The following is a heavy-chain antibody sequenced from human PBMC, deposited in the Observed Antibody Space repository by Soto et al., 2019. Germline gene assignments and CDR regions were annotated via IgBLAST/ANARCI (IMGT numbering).Heavy chain of an antibody. J-gene: IGHJ4*02. Sequence: SETLSLTCTVSGGSISSYYWSWIRQPPGKGLEWIGYIYYSGSTNYNPSLKSRVTISVDTSKNQFSLKLSSVTAADTAVYYCASGPYDYIWGSYRATHAFDYWGQGTLVTVSS. V-gene: IGHV4-59*01. CDR2: IYYSGST. CDR1: GGSISSYY. D-gene: IGHD3-16*02. CDR3: ASGPYDYIWGSYRATHAFDY.